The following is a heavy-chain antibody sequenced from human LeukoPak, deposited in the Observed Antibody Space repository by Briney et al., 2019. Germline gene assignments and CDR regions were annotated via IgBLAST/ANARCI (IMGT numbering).Heavy chain of an antibody. V-gene: IGHV1-2*06. D-gene: IGHD3-10*01. J-gene: IGHJ4*02. CDR2: INPNSGGT. Sequence: ASVKVSCKSSGYTFTGYYMHWVRQAPGQGREWMGRINPNSGGTNYAQKLQGRVTMTRDTSISTAYMELSRLGSDDTAVYYCARGYYGSGSQNWGQGTLVTVSS. CDR1: GYTFTGYY. CDR3: ARGYYGSGSQN.